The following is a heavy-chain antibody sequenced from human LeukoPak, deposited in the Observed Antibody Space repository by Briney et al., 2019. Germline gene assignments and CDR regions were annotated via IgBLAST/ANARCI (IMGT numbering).Heavy chain of an antibody. CDR1: GFTFSTYA. CDR2: INAGGGET. Sequence: GGSLRLSCAASGFTFSTYAMTWVRQAAEKGLEWVSIINAGGGETYYADSVKGRFTISRDNPKNTLYLQMNSLRVEDTAVYYCGRDPNGDYFGAFEFWGQETLVTVSA. CDR3: GRDPNGDYFGAFEF. J-gene: IGHJ3*01. V-gene: IGHV3-23*01. D-gene: IGHD4-17*01.